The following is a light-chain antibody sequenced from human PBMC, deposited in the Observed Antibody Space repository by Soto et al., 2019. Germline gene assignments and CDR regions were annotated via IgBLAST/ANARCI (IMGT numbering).Light chain of an antibody. CDR3: LQDYNYPLT. J-gene: IGKJ4*01. CDR1: QGIRND. Sequence: AIQMTQSPSSLSASVGDRVTITCRASQGIRNDLGWYQQKPGKAPKLLIYAASSLHSGVPTRFSGSGSGTDFTLTISSLHPEDFATYYWLQDYNYPLTFGGGTKVEIK. CDR2: AAS. V-gene: IGKV1-6*01.